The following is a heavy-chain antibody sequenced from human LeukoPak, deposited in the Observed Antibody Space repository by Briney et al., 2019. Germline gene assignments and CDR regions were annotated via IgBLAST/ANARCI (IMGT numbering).Heavy chain of an antibody. Sequence: GESLKISCKGSGYSFNSYYIGWVRQMPGKGLEWMGSIYPGDPETRYSPSFEGQVTISLDRSITTAYLQWSSLKASDTAMYYCARGVDFWSGFPYFDFWGQGSLVTVS. D-gene: IGHD3-3*01. J-gene: IGHJ4*02. CDR1: GYSFNSYY. CDR2: IYPGDPET. CDR3: ARGVDFWSGFPYFDF. V-gene: IGHV5-51*01.